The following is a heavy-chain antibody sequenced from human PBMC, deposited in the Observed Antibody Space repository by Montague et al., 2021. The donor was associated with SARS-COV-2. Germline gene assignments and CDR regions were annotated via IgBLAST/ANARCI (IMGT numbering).Heavy chain of an antibody. CDR3: ARHGCSSGRHRCGFDP. CDR1: GGAMSSYC. CDR2: IYFCEST. Sequence: SETLSLTCTVSGGAMSSYCWSWIRHPPPSGQELIWYIYFCESTNYYHTLKRRVTISVYMSKYQISLLLSSVTAADTAAYYCARHGCSSGRHRCGFDPWGQGTLVTVSS. D-gene: IGHD6-19*01. J-gene: IGHJ5*02. V-gene: IGHV4-59*08.